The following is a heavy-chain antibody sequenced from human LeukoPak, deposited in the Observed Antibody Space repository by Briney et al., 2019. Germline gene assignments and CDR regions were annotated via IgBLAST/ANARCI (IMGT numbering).Heavy chain of an antibody. CDR2: INHSGST. J-gene: IGHJ4*02. D-gene: IGHD6-19*01. CDR3: ARGLEQWLMYYFDY. Sequence: PSETLSLTCAVYGGSFSGYYWSWIRQPPGKGLERIGEINHSGSTNYNPSLKSRVTISVDTSKNQFSLKLSSVTAADTAVYYCARGLEQWLMYYFDYWGQGTLVTVSS. CDR1: GGSFSGYY. V-gene: IGHV4-34*01.